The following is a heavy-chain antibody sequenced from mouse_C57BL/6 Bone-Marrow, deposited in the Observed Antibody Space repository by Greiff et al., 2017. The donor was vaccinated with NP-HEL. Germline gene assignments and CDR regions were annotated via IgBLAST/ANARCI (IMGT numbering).Heavy chain of an antibody. J-gene: IGHJ4*01. CDR1: GFTFSDYY. CDR3: ARGYGSLYAMDY. Sequence: EVMLVESEGGLVQPGSSMKLSCTASGFTFSDYYMAWVRQVPEKGLEWVANINYDGSSTYYLDSLKSRFIISRDNAKNILYLQMSSLKSEDTATYYCARGYGSLYAMDYWGQGTSVTVSS. CDR2: INYDGSST. D-gene: IGHD1-1*01. V-gene: IGHV5-16*01.